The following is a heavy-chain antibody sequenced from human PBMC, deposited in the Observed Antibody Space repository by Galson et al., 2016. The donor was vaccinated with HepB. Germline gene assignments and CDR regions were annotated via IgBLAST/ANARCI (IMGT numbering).Heavy chain of an antibody. J-gene: IGHJ4*02. V-gene: IGHV3-30*03. Sequence: SLRLSCAVSGFSITTYGIHCVRQAPGKGLEWVAVISYDGSDQRHADSVKGRCSISRDTSKSTVYLQMDSLKTEDTAVYYCARGRLHYDTSDFPEFDYWGQGTLVTVSS. D-gene: IGHD3-22*01. CDR2: ISYDGSDQ. CDR1: GFSITTYG. CDR3: ARGRLHYDTSDFPEFDY.